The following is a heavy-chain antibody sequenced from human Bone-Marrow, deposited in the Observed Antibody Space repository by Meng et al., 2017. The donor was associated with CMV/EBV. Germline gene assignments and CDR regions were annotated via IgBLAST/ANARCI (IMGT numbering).Heavy chain of an antibody. J-gene: IGHJ4*02. CDR2: INHSGST. V-gene: IGHV4-39*07. Sequence: SETLSLTCTVSGGSISSSSYYWGWIRQPPGKGLEWIGEINHSGSTNYNPSLKSRVTISVDTSKNQFSLKLSSVTAADTAVYYCARGVTTYYFDYWGQGTLVTVSS. CDR3: ARGVTTYYFDY. D-gene: IGHD4-17*01. CDR1: GGSISSSSYY.